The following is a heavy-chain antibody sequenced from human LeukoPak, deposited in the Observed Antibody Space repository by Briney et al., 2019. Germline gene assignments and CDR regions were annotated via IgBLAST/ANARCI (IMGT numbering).Heavy chain of an antibody. D-gene: IGHD3-10*01. J-gene: IGHJ5*02. Sequence: GGSLRLSCAASGFTFSSYSMNWVRQAPGKGLEWVSYIISSGSTIYYADSVKGRFTISRDNAKNSLYLQMNSLRAEDTAVYYCVREAGDYYYGSGTRFDPWGQGTLVTVSS. CDR3: VREAGDYYYGSGTRFDP. CDR2: IISSGSTI. V-gene: IGHV3-48*04. CDR1: GFTFSSYS.